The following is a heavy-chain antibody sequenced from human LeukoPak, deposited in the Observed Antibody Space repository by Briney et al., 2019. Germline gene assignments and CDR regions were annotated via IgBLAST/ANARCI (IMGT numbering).Heavy chain of an antibody. CDR2: TYYRSKWYN. CDR3: ARGMVKINYYMDV. Sequence: SQTLSLTCAISGDSVSSNSAAWNWIRRSPSRGLEWLGRTYYRSKWYNDYTVSMRSRITINPDTSKNQFSLHLNSVTPEDTAVYYCARGMVKINYYMDVWGKGTTVTVSS. V-gene: IGHV6-1*01. CDR1: GDSVSSNSAA. J-gene: IGHJ6*03. D-gene: IGHD4-23*01.